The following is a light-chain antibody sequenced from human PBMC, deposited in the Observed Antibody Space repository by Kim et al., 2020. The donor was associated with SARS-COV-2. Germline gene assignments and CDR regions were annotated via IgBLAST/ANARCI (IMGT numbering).Light chain of an antibody. CDR1: QTVTSNY. V-gene: IGKV3-20*01. Sequence: EIVLTQSPGTLSLSPGERATLSCRASQTVTSNYLAWYQQKPGQAPRLLIYGASSRATGIPDRFSGSGSGTDFTLTISSLEPEDFAVYYCQQYGRSPATFGQGTKVDIK. CDR3: QQYGRSPAT. J-gene: IGKJ1*01. CDR2: GAS.